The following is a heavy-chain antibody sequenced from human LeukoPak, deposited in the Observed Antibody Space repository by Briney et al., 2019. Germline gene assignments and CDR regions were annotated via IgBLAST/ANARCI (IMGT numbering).Heavy chain of an antibody. CDR3: ARTTAMADNDAFDI. J-gene: IGHJ3*02. D-gene: IGHD5-18*01. Sequence: GGSLRLSCAASGFTFSSYDMHWVRQATGKGLEWVSAIGTAGDTYYPGSVKGRFTISRENAKNSLYPQMNSLRAGDTAVYYCARTTAMADNDAFDIWGQGTMVTVSS. V-gene: IGHV3-13*01. CDR1: GFTFSSYD. CDR2: IGTAGDT.